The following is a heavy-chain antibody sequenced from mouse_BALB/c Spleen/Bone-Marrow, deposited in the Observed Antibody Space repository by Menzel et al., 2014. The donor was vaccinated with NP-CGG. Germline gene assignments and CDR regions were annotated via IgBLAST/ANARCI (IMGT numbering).Heavy chain of an antibody. V-gene: IGHV14-3*02. CDR3: ATARATSYYGMDY. CDR2: IDPANGNT. D-gene: IGHD3-1*01. J-gene: IGHJ4*01. CDR1: GFNIKDTY. Sequence: EVQLVESGAELVRSGASVKLSCTASGFNIKDTYMHWVKQRPEQGLEWIGRIDPANGNTKYDPKFQGKATITADASSNTAYMQLSSLTSEDSAVYYCATARATSYYGMDYWGQGTSVTVSS.